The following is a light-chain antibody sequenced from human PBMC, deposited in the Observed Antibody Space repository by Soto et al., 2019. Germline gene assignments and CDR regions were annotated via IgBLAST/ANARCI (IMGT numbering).Light chain of an antibody. V-gene: IGLV2-11*01. CDR1: SSNVGGSNY. Sequence: QSVLTQPRSVSGSPGQSVTISCTGTSSNVGGSNYVSWNQQHPGKAPKVMIYDVNKRPSGVPDRFSGSKSGNTATLTISGLQAEDEADYYCCSYAGSYTWVFGGGTKLTVL. CDR3: CSYAGSYTWV. CDR2: DVN. J-gene: IGLJ3*02.